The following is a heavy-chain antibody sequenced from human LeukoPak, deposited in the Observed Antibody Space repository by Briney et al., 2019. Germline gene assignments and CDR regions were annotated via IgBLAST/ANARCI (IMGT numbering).Heavy chain of an antibody. J-gene: IGHJ3*02. CDR3: ARDSSGFKAFDI. D-gene: IGHD3-22*01. Sequence: SETLSLICTVSGGSISSYYWSWIRQPAGKGLEWIGRVYTSGSTNYNPSLKSRVTMSVDTSKNQFSLKLSSVTAADTAVYYCARDSSGFKAFDIWGQGTMVTVSS. CDR2: VYTSGST. V-gene: IGHV4-4*07. CDR1: GGSISSYY.